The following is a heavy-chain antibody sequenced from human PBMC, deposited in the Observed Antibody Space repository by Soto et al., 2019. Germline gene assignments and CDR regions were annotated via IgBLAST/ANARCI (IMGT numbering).Heavy chain of an antibody. CDR2: ISSSSSYI. J-gene: IGHJ4*02. CDR1: GFTFSSYS. CDR3: ARVPGMSYDSSGYYPDY. Sequence: GGSLRLSCAASGFTFSSYSMNWVRQAPGKGLEWVSSISSSSSYIYYADSVKGRFTISRDNAKNSLYPQMNSLRAEDTAVYYCARVPGMSYDSSGYYPDYWGQGTLVTVSS. D-gene: IGHD3-22*01. V-gene: IGHV3-21*01.